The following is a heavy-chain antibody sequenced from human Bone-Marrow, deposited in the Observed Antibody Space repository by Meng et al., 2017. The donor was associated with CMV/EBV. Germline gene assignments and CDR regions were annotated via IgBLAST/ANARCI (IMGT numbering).Heavy chain of an antibody. J-gene: IGHJ4*02. CDR2: ISDYNGKT. D-gene: IGHD3-10*01. Sequence: TFTSDGINGVRKAPGQGLEWMGWISDYNGKTYYAQKFQGRVTMTTDTSTSTAYMELRSLRSDDTAVFYCARDGIYYGSGSYRGLFDYWGQGTLVTVSS. CDR3: ARDGIYYGSGSYRGLFDY. CDR1: TFTSDG. V-gene: IGHV1-18*01.